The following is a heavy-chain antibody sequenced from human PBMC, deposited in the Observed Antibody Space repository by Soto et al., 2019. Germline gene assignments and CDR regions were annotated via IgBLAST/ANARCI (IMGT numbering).Heavy chain of an antibody. CDR2: IYYSGST. CDR3: ARGYSSGRTHRDY. V-gene: IGHV4-30-4*02. J-gene: IGHJ4*02. Sequence: SETLSLTCTVSGGSISSGDYYWSWIRQPPGKGLEWIGYIYYSGSTYYNPSLKSRVTISVDTSKNQFSLKLSSVTAADTAVYYCARGYSSGRTHRDYWGQGTLVTVSS. CDR1: GGSISSGDYY. D-gene: IGHD6-19*01.